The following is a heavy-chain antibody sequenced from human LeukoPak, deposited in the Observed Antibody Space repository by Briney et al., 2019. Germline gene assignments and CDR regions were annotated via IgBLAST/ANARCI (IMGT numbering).Heavy chain of an antibody. D-gene: IGHD3-16*02. CDR2: INPNSGGT. CDR1: GYTFTGYY. Sequence: ASVKVSCKASGYTFTGYYMHWVRQAPGQGLEWMGWINPNSGGTNYAQKFQGRVTMTRDTSISTAYMELSRLRSDDTAVYYCARAPSRRFPDYVWGSYPFDYWGQGTLVTVSS. V-gene: IGHV1-2*02. J-gene: IGHJ4*02. CDR3: ARAPSRRFPDYVWGSYPFDY.